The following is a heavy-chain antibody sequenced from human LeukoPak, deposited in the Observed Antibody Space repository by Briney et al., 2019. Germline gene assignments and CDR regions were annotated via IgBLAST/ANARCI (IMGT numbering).Heavy chain of an antibody. CDR1: GFTFSSYA. Sequence: TGGSLRLSCAASGFTFSSYAMSWVRQAPGKGLEWVSGISGSGGSTYYADSVKGRFAISRDKSKNTLYLQMNSLRAEDTAVYYCAKEIYDSSGYYSGGYSDYWGQGTLVTVSS. CDR3: AKEIYDSSGYYSGGYSDY. D-gene: IGHD3-22*01. CDR2: ISGSGGST. V-gene: IGHV3-23*01. J-gene: IGHJ4*02.